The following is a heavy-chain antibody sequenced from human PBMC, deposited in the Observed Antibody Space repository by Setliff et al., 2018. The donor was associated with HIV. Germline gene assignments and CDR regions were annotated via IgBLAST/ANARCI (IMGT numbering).Heavy chain of an antibody. J-gene: IGHJ4*02. CDR3: TIPASSLAPN. CDR2: IRSSGDT. Sequence: PSETLSLTCTVSGDSLAGSHYSWGWIRQSPGKGLEWIASIRSSGDTYYNPSLQSRVIISVDTSNNQISLKLTSVTAADTAVYYCTIPASSLAPNWGRGTQVTVSS. CDR1: GDSLAGSHYS. V-gene: IGHV4-39*01.